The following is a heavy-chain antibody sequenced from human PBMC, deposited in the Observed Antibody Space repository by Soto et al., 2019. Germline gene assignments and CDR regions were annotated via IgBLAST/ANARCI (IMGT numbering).Heavy chain of an antibody. CDR2: IIPILGTA. CDR1: GGTFSSYA. J-gene: IGHJ4*02. CDR3: ARGRASYYYGSGSPYYFDY. Sequence: SVKVSCKASGGTFSSYAISWVRQAPGQGLEWMGGIIPILGTANYAQKFQGRVTITADESTSTAYMELSSLRSEDTAVYYCARGRASYYYGSGSPYYFDYWGQGTLVTVSS. V-gene: IGHV1-69*13. D-gene: IGHD3-10*01.